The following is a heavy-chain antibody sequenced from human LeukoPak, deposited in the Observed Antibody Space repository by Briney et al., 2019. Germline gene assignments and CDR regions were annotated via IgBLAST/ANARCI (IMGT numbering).Heavy chain of an antibody. V-gene: IGHV1-69*13. CDR3: ARSRIFGVVVEYNWFDP. D-gene: IGHD3-3*01. CDR2: IIPIFGTA. CDR1: GGTFSSYA. J-gene: IGHJ5*02. Sequence: SVKVSCKASGGTFSSYAISWVRQAPGQGLEWMGGIIPIFGTANYAQKFQGRVTITADESTSTAYMELSSLRSEDTAVYYCARSRIFGVVVEYNWFDPWGQGTLVTVSS.